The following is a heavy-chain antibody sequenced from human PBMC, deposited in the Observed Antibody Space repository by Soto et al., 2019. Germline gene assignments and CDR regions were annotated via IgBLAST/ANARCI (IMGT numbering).Heavy chain of an antibody. D-gene: IGHD2-8*01. CDR1: IGSFRDYY. CDR2: INHSGST. V-gene: IGHV4-34*01. CDR3: ARGGPGGRSDIVLMVYAMYFDY. J-gene: IGHJ4*02. Sequence: SETLSLTYAVYIGSFRDYYWSWIRQSPGKGLEWIGEINHSGSTNYNPSLKSRVTISVDTSKNQFSLKLSSVTAADTAVYYCARGGPGGRSDIVLMVYAMYFDYWGQGTLVTVSS.